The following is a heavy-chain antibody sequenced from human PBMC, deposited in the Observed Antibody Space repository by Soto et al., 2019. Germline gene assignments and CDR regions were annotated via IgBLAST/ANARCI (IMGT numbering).Heavy chain of an antibody. CDR2: IKQDGSQT. Sequence: EAQLVESGGGLVQPGGSLRLSCAASGFTFSSYWMTWVRQAPGKGLEWVASIKQDGSQTYYVGSVEGRITISRDNAKNLLYLQMNNLRAEDTAVYYCARDGGQWQCLMRMSDAFDIWGQGTMVTVSS. CDR3: ARDGGQWQCLMRMSDAFDI. J-gene: IGHJ3*02. CDR1: GFTFSSYW. V-gene: IGHV3-7*01. D-gene: IGHD6-19*01.